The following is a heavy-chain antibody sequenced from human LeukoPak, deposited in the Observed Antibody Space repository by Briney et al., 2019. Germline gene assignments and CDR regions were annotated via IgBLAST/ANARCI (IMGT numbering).Heavy chain of an antibody. Sequence: GGSLRLSCAASGFTFSSYAMSWVRQAPGKGLEWVSAISGSGGSTYYADSVKGRFTISRDNSKNTLYLQMNSLRAEDTAVYYCANSNYDSSGPRPNWFDPWGQGTLVTVSS. CDR1: GFTFSSYA. CDR2: ISGSGGST. D-gene: IGHD3-22*01. V-gene: IGHV3-23*01. J-gene: IGHJ5*02. CDR3: ANSNYDSSGPRPNWFDP.